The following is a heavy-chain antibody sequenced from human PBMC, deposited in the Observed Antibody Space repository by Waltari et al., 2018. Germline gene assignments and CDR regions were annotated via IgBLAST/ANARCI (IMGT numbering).Heavy chain of an antibody. CDR1: GGSISSYY. V-gene: IGHV4-4*07. Sequence: QVQLQESGPGLVKPSETLSLTCTVSGGSISSYYWSWIRQPAGKGLEWIGRIYTSGSTNYTTSLKSRVTMSVDTSKNQCSLKLSSVTAADTAVYYCAREPAGYSSSWARNWFDPWGQGTLVTVSS. J-gene: IGHJ5*02. CDR3: AREPAGYSSSWARNWFDP. CDR2: IYTSGST. D-gene: IGHD6-13*01.